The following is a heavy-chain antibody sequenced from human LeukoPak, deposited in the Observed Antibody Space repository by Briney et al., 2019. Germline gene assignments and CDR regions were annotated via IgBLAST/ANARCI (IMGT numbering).Heavy chain of an antibody. D-gene: IGHD6-19*01. J-gene: IGHJ4*02. CDR3: ARDDSVAAPGGDY. CDR1: VYTFTSYG. Sequence: ASVNVSCMACVYTFTSYGISWVRQAPGQGLEWVGWISAYNGNTNYAQKLQGRVTMTTDTSTSTAYMELRSLRSDDTAVYYCARDDSVAAPGGDYWGQGTLVTVSS. CDR2: ISAYNGNT. V-gene: IGHV1-18*01.